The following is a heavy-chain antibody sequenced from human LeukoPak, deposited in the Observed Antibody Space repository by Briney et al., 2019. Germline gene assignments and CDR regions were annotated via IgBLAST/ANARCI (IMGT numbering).Heavy chain of an antibody. CDR2: IYYSGST. CDR3: ARLVSGAPDY. V-gene: IGHV4-39*01. D-gene: IGHD2-15*01. Sequence: SETLSLTCTVSGGSISSSSYYWGWIRQPPGKGLEWIGSIYYSGSTYYNPSLKSRVTISVDTSKNQFSLKLSSMTAADTAVYYCARLVSGAPDYWGQGTLVTVSS. J-gene: IGHJ4*02. CDR1: GGSISSSSYY.